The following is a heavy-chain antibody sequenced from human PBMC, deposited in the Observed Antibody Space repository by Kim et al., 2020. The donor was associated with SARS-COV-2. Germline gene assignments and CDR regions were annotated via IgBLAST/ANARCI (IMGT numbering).Heavy chain of an antibody. CDR2: IRSKANSYAT. Sequence: GGSLRLSCAASGFTFSGSPLHWVRQASGKGLEWVGRIRSKANSYATGYAASVKGRFTISRDDSKNTAYLEMNGLKTEDTALYYCTRIPATTLAFWDAFDIWGQGTMVTVSS. CDR3: TRIPATTLAFWDAFDI. V-gene: IGHV3-73*01. D-gene: IGHD1-1*01. CDR1: GFTFSGSP. J-gene: IGHJ3*02.